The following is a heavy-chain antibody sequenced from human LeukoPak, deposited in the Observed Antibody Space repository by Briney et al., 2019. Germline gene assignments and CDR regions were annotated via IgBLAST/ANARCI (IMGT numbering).Heavy chain of an antibody. CDR3: ARDHYDFWSGYYSPHSVFDY. V-gene: IGHV1-2*02. J-gene: IGHJ4*02. D-gene: IGHD3-3*01. CDR1: GYTFTGYY. CDR2: INPNSGGT. Sequence: GASVKVSCKASGYTFTGYYMHWVRQAPGQGLEWMGWINPNSGGTNYAQKFQGRVTMTRDTSISTAYMELSRLRSDDTAVYYCARDHYDFWSGYYSPHSVFDYWGQGTLVTVSS.